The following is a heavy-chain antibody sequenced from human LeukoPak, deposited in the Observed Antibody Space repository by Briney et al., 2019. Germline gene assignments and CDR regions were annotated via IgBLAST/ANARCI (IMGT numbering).Heavy chain of an antibody. V-gene: IGHV3-23*01. J-gene: IGHJ4*02. CDR1: GLTFSSHG. CDR2: IISSCGST. Sequence: PGGSLRLSCAASGLTFSSHGLSWVRQAPGKGLEWVSTIISSCGSTYYADSVKGRLTISRDNSKNTLSLQMNSLRTEDTAVYYCAKDKLGAGDYWGQGTLVTVSS. D-gene: IGHD1-26*01. CDR3: AKDKLGAGDY.